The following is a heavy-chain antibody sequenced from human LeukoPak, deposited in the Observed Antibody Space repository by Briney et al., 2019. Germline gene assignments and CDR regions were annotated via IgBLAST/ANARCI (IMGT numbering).Heavy chain of an antibody. Sequence: SVKVSCKASGGTFSSYAISWVRQAPGRGLEWMGRIIPIFGTANYAQKFQGRVTITTDESTSTAYMELSSLRSEDTAVYYCARDPTGFLGTWFDPWGQGTLVTVSS. CDR1: GGTFSSYA. D-gene: IGHD1-14*01. CDR3: ARDPTGFLGTWFDP. J-gene: IGHJ5*02. CDR2: IIPIFGTA. V-gene: IGHV1-69*05.